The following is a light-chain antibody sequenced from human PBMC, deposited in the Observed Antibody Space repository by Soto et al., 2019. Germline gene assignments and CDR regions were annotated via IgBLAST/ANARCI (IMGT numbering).Light chain of an antibody. CDR3: QQSYSTPVT. CDR1: QSITTY. J-gene: IGKJ5*01. CDR2: AAS. Sequence: DIQMTQSPSSLSASVGDRVTITCRASQSITTYLNWYQQKPGKAPKLLIYAASSLQSGVPSRFSGRGSGTDFTLTIHSLQPEDFATYYCQQSYSTPVTFGQGTRLEIK. V-gene: IGKV1-39*01.